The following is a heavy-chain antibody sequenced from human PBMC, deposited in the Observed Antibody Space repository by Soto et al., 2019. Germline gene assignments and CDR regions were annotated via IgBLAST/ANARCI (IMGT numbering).Heavy chain of an antibody. Sequence: GESLKISCRASGYTFTNYWISWVRQMPGKGLEWMGRIDPSGSYTTYSPSFQGHVTISVDKSIDTAYVQWTSLQASDSARYFCARLGSSDWPDDSWGQGTLVTVSS. V-gene: IGHV5-10-1*01. CDR2: IDPSGSYT. CDR3: ARLGSSDWPDDS. J-gene: IGHJ4*02. CDR1: GYTFTNYW. D-gene: IGHD6-19*01.